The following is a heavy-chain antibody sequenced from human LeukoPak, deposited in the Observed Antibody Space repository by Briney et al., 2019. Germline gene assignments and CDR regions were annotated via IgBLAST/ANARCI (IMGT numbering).Heavy chain of an antibody. D-gene: IGHD4-17*01. CDR3: ATITESYGDYVLYYFDY. J-gene: IGHJ4*02. Sequence: ASVKVSCKVSGHTFTDYYMHWVQQAPGKGLEWMGLVDPEDGETIYAEKFQGRVTITADTSTDTAYMELSSLRSEDTAVYYCATITESYGDYVLYYFDYWGQGTLVTVSS. CDR1: GHTFTDYY. V-gene: IGHV1-69-2*01. CDR2: VDPEDGET.